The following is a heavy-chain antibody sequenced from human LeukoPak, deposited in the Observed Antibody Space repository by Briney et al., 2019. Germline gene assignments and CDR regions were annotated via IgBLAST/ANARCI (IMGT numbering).Heavy chain of an antibody. Sequence: ASVKVSCKASGYTFTNYGVTWVRQAPGQGLEWMGWISAYNGDRNYAQKLQDRVTMTTDTSTRTAYMELRSLTSDDTAVYYCARSASGSGPYYDYALDVWGQGTTVTVSS. D-gene: IGHD3-10*01. CDR1: GYTFTNYG. J-gene: IGHJ6*02. V-gene: IGHV1-18*01. CDR2: ISAYNGDR. CDR3: ARSASGSGPYYDYALDV.